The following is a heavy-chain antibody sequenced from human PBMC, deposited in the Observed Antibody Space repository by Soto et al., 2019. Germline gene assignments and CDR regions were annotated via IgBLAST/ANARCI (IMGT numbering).Heavy chain of an antibody. V-gene: IGHV1-69*13. CDR1: GGTFSSYA. CDR2: IIPIFGTA. CDR3: AVFGTDGMDV. D-gene: IGHD3-10*02. Sequence: ASVKVSCKASGGTFSSYAISWVRQAPGQGLEWMGGIIPIFGTANYAQKFQGRVTITADESTSTAYMGLSSLRSEDTAVYYCAVFGTDGMDVWGQGTTVTVSS. J-gene: IGHJ6*02.